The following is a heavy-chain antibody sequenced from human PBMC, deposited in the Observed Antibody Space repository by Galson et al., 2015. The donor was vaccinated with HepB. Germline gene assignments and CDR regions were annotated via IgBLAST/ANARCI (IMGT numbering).Heavy chain of an antibody. Sequence: ETLSLTCAVYGGSFSGYYWSWIRQPPGKGLEWIGEINHSGSTNYNPSLKSRVTISVDTSKNQFSLKLSSVTAADTAVYYCARVPRLRFDYWGQGTLVTVSS. V-gene: IGHV4-34*01. D-gene: IGHD4-17*01. CDR3: ARVPRLRFDY. J-gene: IGHJ4*02. CDR2: INHSGST. CDR1: GGSFSGYY.